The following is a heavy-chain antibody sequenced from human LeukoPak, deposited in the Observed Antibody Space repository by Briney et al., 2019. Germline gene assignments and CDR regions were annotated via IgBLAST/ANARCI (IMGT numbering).Heavy chain of an antibody. CDR3: DKSRGGSGSTVGY. J-gene: IGHJ4*02. V-gene: IGHV1-2*02. CDR1: GYTFTGYY. CDR2: INPNSGGT. Sequence: ASVKVSCKASGYTFTGYYMHWVRQAPGQGLEWMGWINPNSGGTNYAQKFQGRVTMTRDTSISTAYMERSRLRSDDTAVYYCDKSRGGSGSTVGYWGQGTLVTVSS. D-gene: IGHD3-10*01.